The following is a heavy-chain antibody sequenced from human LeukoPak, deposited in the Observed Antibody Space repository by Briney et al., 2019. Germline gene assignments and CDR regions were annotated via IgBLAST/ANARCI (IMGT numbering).Heavy chain of an antibody. D-gene: IGHD2-21*01. CDR2: FDRKNGDT. CDR1: GFTLADLS. Sequence: GAPVKVSCKVSGFTLADLSMHWVRQAPGKGLEWVGGFDRKNGDTIYAQRFRGRVTLTEDTLTGTAYMELSSLSADDTAVYYCATGVYCATTTCPGYQHYYYFMDVWGKGTTVTVSS. CDR3: ATGVYCATTTCPGYQHYYYFMDV. J-gene: IGHJ6*03. V-gene: IGHV1-24*01.